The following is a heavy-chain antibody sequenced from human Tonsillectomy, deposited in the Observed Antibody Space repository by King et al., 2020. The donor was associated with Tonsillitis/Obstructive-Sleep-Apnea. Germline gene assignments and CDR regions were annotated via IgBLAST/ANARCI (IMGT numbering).Heavy chain of an antibody. V-gene: IGHV4-39*01. CDR2: IYYSGST. CDR3: ARLSGTYYDFWSGYFRPGGDAFDI. J-gene: IGHJ3*02. D-gene: IGHD3-3*01. CDR1: GGSISSSSYY. Sequence: QLQESGPGLVKPSETLSLTCTVSGGSISSSSYYWGWIRQPPGKGLEWIGSIYYSGSTYYNPSLKSRVTISVDTSKNQFSLKLRSVTAADTAVYYCARLSGTYYDFWSGYFRPGGDAFDIWGQGTMVTVSS.